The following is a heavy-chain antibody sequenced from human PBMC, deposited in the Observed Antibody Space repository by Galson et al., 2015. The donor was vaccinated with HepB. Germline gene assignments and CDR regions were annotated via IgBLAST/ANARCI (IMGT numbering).Heavy chain of an antibody. CDR2: INAGNGNT. J-gene: IGHJ4*02. V-gene: IGHV1-3*01. D-gene: IGHD6-13*01. CDR1: GYTFTSYA. Sequence: SVKVSCKASGYTFTSYAMHWVRQAPGQRLEWMGWINAGNGNTKYSQKFQGRVTITRDTSASTAYMELSSLRSEGTAVYYCARVHSSSWAFDYWGQGTLVTVSS. CDR3: ARVHSSSWAFDY.